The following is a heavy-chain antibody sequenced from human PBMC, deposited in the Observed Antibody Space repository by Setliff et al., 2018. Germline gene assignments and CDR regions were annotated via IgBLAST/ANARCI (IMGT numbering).Heavy chain of an antibody. V-gene: IGHV1-69*13. CDR1: GYTFAGYY. D-gene: IGHD6-25*01. CDR2: ILPLFGSA. J-gene: IGHJ6*03. CDR3: ARQQGYDSGHPGPHYYHYYMDV. Sequence: ASVKVSCKASGYTFAGYYMHWVRQAPGQGLEWVGGILPLFGSATYARKFQGRVTITADESTSTTYMEVSSLTSEDTAVYYCARQQGYDSGHPGPHYYHYYMDVWGKGTTVTVSS.